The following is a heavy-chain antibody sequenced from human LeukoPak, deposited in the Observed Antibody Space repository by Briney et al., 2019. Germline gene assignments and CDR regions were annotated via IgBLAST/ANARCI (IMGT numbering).Heavy chain of an antibody. D-gene: IGHD4-17*01. J-gene: IGHJ4*02. CDR2: VSKYTGNA. CDR1: NYTFSDYD. CDR3: AREDDRSFGAYDC. Sequence: GASVRVSCKASNYTFSDYDVTWVRQAPGQGLEWMGWVSKYTGNADYAPKFQGRVSMTTGTSTRTAYMELRSPRPDDTAVYFCAREDDRSFGAYDCWGQGTLVTVS. V-gene: IGHV1-18*01.